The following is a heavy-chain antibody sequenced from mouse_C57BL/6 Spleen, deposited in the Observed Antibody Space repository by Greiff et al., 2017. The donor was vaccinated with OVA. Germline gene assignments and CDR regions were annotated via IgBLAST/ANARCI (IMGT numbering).Heavy chain of an antibody. D-gene: IGHD1-1*01. Sequence: VQLQESGPGLVQPSQSLSITCTVSGFSLTSYGVHWVRQSPGKGLEWLGVIWSGGSTDYNAAFISRLSISKDNSKSQVFFKMNSLQADDTAIYYCARNSFITTVVEGNYAMDYWGQGTSVTVSS. V-gene: IGHV2-2*01. CDR2: IWSGGST. J-gene: IGHJ4*01. CDR3: ARNSFITTVVEGNYAMDY. CDR1: GFSLTSYG.